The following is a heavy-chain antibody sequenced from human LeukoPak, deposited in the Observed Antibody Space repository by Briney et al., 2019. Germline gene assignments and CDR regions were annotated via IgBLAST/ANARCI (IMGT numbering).Heavy chain of an antibody. D-gene: IGHD3-16*01. CDR1: GGSISSYY. Sequence: SETLSLTCTVSGGSISSYYWSWIWQPPGKGLEWIGYIYYSGSTNYNPSLKSRVTISVDTSKNQFSLKLSSVTAADTAVYYCARVAFGGVFDYWGQGTLVTVSS. V-gene: IGHV4-59*01. CDR2: IYYSGST. J-gene: IGHJ4*02. CDR3: ARVAFGGVFDY.